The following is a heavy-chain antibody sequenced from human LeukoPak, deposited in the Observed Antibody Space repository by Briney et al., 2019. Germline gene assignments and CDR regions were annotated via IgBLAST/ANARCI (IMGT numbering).Heavy chain of an antibody. CDR1: GYTLTELS. J-gene: IGHJ4*02. Sequence: ASVKVSCKVSGYTLTELSMHWVRQAPGKGLEWMGGFDPEDGETIYAQKFQGRVTMTEDTSTDTAYMELSSLRSEDTAVYYCATESLYGGNSRSFDYWGQGTLVTVSS. CDR2: FDPEDGET. CDR3: ATESLYGGNSRSFDY. D-gene: IGHD4-23*01. V-gene: IGHV1-24*01.